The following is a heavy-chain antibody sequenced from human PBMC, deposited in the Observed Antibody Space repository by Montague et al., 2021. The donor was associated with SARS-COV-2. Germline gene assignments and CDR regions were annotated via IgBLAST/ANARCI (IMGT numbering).Heavy chain of an antibody. CDR1: GASVGSSD. D-gene: IGHD1-14*01. Sequence: SETLSLTCTVSGASVGSSDWGWIRQSPGKGLEWIGYFYSVGSTDYNPSLKSRATISRDTSKNQFSPKVRSVTAADTAEYYCARETMTADAFDIWGQGTMVTVSS. CDR2: FYSVGST. CDR3: ARETMTADAFDI. J-gene: IGHJ3*02. V-gene: IGHV4-59*02.